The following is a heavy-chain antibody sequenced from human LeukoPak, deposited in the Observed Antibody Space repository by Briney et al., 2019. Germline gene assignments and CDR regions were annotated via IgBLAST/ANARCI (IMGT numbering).Heavy chain of an antibody. CDR2: IYYSGST. Sequence: PSETLSLTCTVSGGSISSSSYYWGWIRQPPGKGLEWIGSIYYSGSTYYNPSLKSRVTISVDTSKNQFSLKLSSVTAADTAVYYCARVPTVVTGTFDYWGQGTLVTVS. CDR1: GGSISSSSYY. CDR3: ARVPTVVTGTFDY. J-gene: IGHJ4*02. V-gene: IGHV4-39*07. D-gene: IGHD4-23*01.